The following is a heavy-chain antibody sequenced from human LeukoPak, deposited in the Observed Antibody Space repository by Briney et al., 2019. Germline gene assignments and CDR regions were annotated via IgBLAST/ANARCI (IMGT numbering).Heavy chain of an antibody. J-gene: IGHJ4*02. V-gene: IGHV4-59*08. Sequence: SETLSLTCTVSGGSISSYYWTWIRQPPGKGLGLEWIGYTYYSGGTNYNPSLKSRVTISIDTSKNQVSLKLSSVTAADTAVYYCARLWDSSSSLDYWGQGTLVTVSS. CDR3: ARLWDSSSSLDY. CDR1: GGSISSYY. D-gene: IGHD6-6*01. CDR2: TYYSGGT.